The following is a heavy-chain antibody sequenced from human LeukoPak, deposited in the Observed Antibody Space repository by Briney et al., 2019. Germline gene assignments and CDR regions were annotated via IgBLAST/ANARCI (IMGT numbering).Heavy chain of an antibody. CDR1: GGSISSYY. CDR2: MHTSGSS. Sequence: SETLSLTCTVSGGSISSYYWSWIRQPAGKGLEWIGRMHTSGSSNYNVSLKSRITMSVDTSRNQFALRLSSVTAADTAIYYCARDLGSGWYYYWGQGTLVNVSS. D-gene: IGHD6-13*01. CDR3: ARDLGSGWYYY. J-gene: IGHJ4*02. V-gene: IGHV4-4*07.